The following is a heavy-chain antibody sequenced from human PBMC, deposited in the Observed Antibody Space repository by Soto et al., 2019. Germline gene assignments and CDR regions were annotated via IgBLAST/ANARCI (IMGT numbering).Heavy chain of an antibody. V-gene: IGHV3-73*01. J-gene: IGHJ6*02. CDR2: VRSKIHNYAT. Sequence: GGSLRLSCSASGFTFSRSDLHWVRQAPGKGLEWVGRVRSKIHNYATSFADSVRGRFTISRNDSDNTVSLEMSGLKSEDTALYYCSRHEEGRRMVFYGMDVWRQGTTVTVSS. D-gene: IGHD2-8*01. CDR1: GFTFSRSD. CDR3: SRHEEGRRMVFYGMDV.